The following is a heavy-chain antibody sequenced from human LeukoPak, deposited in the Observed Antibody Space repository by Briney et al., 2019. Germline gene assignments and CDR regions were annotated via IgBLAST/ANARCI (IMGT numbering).Heavy chain of an antibody. Sequence: PSETLSLTCTVSGDSNSSSSYYWRWIRQPPGKGLEWIGSIYHSGSTYYNPSLKSRVTISVDTSKHQFSLKLSSVTAADTTVYYCARADLVGATTLDYWGQGTLVTVSS. CDR1: GDSNSSSSYY. CDR2: IYHSGST. J-gene: IGHJ4*02. CDR3: ARADLVGATTLDY. V-gene: IGHV4-39*07. D-gene: IGHD1-26*01.